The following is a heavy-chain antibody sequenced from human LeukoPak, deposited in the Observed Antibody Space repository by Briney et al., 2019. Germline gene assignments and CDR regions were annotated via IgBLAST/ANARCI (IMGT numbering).Heavy chain of an antibody. J-gene: IGHJ4*02. CDR3: ARDKYPTLFDY. CDR1: GFTFSSYA. D-gene: IGHD2-2*01. V-gene: IGHV3-7*01. Sequence: GGSLRLSCAASGFTFSSYAMHWVRQAPGKGLEWVANIKQDGSEKYYVDSVKGRFTISRDNAKNSLYLQMNSLRAEDTAVYYCARDKYPTLFDYWGQGTLVTVSS. CDR2: IKQDGSEK.